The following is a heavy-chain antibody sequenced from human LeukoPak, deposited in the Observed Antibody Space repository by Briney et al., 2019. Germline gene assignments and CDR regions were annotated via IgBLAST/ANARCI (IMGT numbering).Heavy chain of an antibody. CDR1: GFTLSSYW. CDR3: ARDPLSSSSFDL. CDR2: IKQDGSEK. D-gene: IGHD6-13*01. J-gene: IGHJ4*02. V-gene: IGHV3-7*01. Sequence: PGGSLRLSCAASGFTLSSYWMTWVRQAPGKGLEWVAYIKQDGSEKYYMDSVKGRFTISRDNAKNSLYLQMNSLRAEDTAVYYCARDPLSSSSFDLWGQGTLVTVSS.